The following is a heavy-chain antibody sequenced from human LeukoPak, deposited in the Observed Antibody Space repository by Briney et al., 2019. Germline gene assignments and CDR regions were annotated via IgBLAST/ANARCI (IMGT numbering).Heavy chain of an antibody. Sequence: SETLSLTCTVSGYSISSGYYWGWIRQPPGKGLEWIGSIYHSGSTNYNPSLKSRVTISVDTSKNQFSLKLSSVTAADTAVYYCARGPPSTARRGFSVGNFDYWGQGTLVTVSS. V-gene: IGHV4-38-2*02. CDR3: ARGPPSTARRGFSVGNFDY. D-gene: IGHD6-6*01. J-gene: IGHJ4*02. CDR1: GYSISSGYY. CDR2: IYHSGST.